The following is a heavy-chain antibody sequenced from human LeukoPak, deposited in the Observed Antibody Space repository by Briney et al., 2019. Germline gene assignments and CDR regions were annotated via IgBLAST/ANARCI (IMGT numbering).Heavy chain of an antibody. D-gene: IGHD2/OR15-2a*01. CDR2: IYYSGST. V-gene: IGHV4-61*08. CDR3: ARDLWRGDAFDI. CDR1: GGSISSGGYY. Sequence: PSETLSLTCTVSGGSISSGGYYWSWIRQHPGKGLEWIGYIYYSGSTNYNPSLKSRVTISVDTSKNQFSLKLSSVTAADTAVYYCARDLWRGDAFDIWGQGTMVTVSS. J-gene: IGHJ3*02.